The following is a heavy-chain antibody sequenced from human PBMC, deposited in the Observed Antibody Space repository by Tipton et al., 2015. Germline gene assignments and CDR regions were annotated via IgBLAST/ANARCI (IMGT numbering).Heavy chain of an antibody. D-gene: IGHD3-9*01. CDR2: ISGSGGNT. CDR1: GGSISSDNRY. CDR3: AKILLSPQFDY. J-gene: IGHJ4*02. V-gene: IGHV3-23*01. Sequence: TLSLTCTVSGGSISSDNRYWGWIRQPPGKGLEWVSAISGSGGNTYYADSVKGRFTISRDNSKNTLYLQMNSLRAEDTAIYYCAKILLSPQFDYWGQGTLVTVSS.